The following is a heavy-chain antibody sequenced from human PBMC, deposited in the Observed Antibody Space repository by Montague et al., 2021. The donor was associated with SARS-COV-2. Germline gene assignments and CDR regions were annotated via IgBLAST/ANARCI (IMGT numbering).Heavy chain of an antibody. CDR3: ARLVGDCSSASCYAVG. J-gene: IGHJ1*01. CDR1: GASTNSNSYY. V-gene: IGHV4-39*01. Sequence: SETLSLTCAVSGASTNSNSYYWGWIRQPPGKGLDWIGSLYYTGYTCYTPSLKSRVTISGDTSKNQLSLTLTSVTAADTAVYSCARLVGDCSSASCYAVGWGKGTVVTVSS. D-gene: IGHD2-2*01. CDR2: LYYTGYT.